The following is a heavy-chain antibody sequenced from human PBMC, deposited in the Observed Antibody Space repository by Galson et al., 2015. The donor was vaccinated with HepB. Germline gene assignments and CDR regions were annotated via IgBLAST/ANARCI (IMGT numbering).Heavy chain of an antibody. CDR2: ISYDGSNK. Sequence: SLRLSCAASGFTFSSYAMHWVRQAPGKGLEWVAVISYDGSNKYYADSVKGRFTISRDNSKNTLYLQMNSLRAEDTAVYYCARRVARSTANYYGMDVWGQGTTVTVSS. CDR3: ARRVARSTANYYGMDV. J-gene: IGHJ6*02. V-gene: IGHV3-30-3*01. CDR1: GFTFSSYA. D-gene: IGHD2-2*01.